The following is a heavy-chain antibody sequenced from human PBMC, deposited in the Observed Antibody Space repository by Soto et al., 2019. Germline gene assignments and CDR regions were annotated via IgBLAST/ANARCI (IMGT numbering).Heavy chain of an antibody. V-gene: IGHV3-11*06. CDR3: SSGYDPPSLYGMDV. CDR2: ISRSRSYT. J-gene: IGHJ6*02. Sequence: PGGSLRLSCAASGFTFSDYYMSLIRQAPGKGLEWVSYISRSRSYTNYADSVKGRFTISRDNAKNSLYLQMNSLRAEDTAVYYCSSGYDPPSLYGMDVWGQGATVTVSS. CDR1: GFTFSDYY. D-gene: IGHD5-12*01.